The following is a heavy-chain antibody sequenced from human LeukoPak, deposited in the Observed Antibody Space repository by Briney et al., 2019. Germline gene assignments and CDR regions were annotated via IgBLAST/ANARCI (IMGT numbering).Heavy chain of an antibody. Sequence: GASVKVSCKASGYTFTNYYMHWVRQAPGQGLEWMGVINPSGGSTSYAQNFQGRVTMTRDMSTSTVYMELSSLRSEDTAVYYCARDRSSSEFDYWGQGTLVTVSS. CDR2: INPSGGST. J-gene: IGHJ4*02. V-gene: IGHV1-46*01. CDR1: GYTFTNYY. CDR3: ARDRSSSEFDY. D-gene: IGHD6-6*01.